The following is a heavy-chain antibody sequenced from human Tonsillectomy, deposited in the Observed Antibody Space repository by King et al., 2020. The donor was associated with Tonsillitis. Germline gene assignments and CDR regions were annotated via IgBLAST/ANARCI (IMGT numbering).Heavy chain of an antibody. Sequence: VQLQQWGAGLLKPSETLSLTCAVYGGSFSGYYWSWIRQPPGKGLEWIGEVNHSGSTNYNPSLKSRVTISVDKSKNQFSLNLSSVTAADTAIYYCARGLPWSRDGDYGGYYFDYWGQETLVTVSS. D-gene: IGHD4-17*01. CDR3: ARGLPWSRDGDYGGYYFDY. V-gene: IGHV4-34*01. CDR1: GGSFSGYY. CDR2: VNHSGST. J-gene: IGHJ4*02.